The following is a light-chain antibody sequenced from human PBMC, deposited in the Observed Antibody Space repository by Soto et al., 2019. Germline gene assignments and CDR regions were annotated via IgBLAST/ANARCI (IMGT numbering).Light chain of an antibody. V-gene: IGLV2-14*01. Sequence: QSALTQPASVSGSPGQSITISCIGTSSDVGGYNYVSWYQQHPGTSPKLLIYEVSNRPSGVSNRFSGSKSGNTASLIISGLRAEDEGDYYCSSYTARSTWVFGGGTKLTVL. J-gene: IGLJ3*02. CDR3: SSYTARSTWV. CDR2: EVS. CDR1: SSDVGGYNY.